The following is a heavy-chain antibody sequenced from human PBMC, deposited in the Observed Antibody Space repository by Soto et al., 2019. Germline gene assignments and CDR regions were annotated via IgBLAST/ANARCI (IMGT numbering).Heavy chain of an antibody. CDR1: GFIVSTNY. D-gene: IGHD2-2*01. Sequence: EAQLVESGGNLIQPGGSLRLSCAASGFIVSTNYMSWVRQAPGKGLEWVSTIYSDERTNYADSVKGRFTISRDNSKNALYLQMNSLRVEDTAVYFCARDFAMRGWFDPWGQGTLVTVSS. J-gene: IGHJ5*02. CDR2: IYSDERT. V-gene: IGHV3-53*01. CDR3: ARDFAMRGWFDP.